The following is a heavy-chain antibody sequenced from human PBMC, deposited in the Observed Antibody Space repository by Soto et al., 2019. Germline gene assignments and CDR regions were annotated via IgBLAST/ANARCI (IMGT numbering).Heavy chain of an antibody. J-gene: IGHJ4*02. D-gene: IGHD6-25*01. CDR3: AHRRARNDIAAFDY. CDR2: IYWDDDK. CDR1: GFSLKTNGVG. V-gene: IGHV2-5*02. Sequence: SGPTLVNPTQTLTLTCTISGFSLKTNGVGVGWIRQPPGKALEWLAIIYWDDDKRYSPSLKSRLTITKDTSKNQVVLTMTNMDPVDTATFYCAHRRARNDIAAFDYWGQGTPVTVSS.